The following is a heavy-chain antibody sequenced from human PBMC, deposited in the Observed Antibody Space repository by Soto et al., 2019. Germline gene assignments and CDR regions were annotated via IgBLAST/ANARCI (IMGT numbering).Heavy chain of an antibody. D-gene: IGHD3-10*01. CDR2: ISAYNGNT. V-gene: IGHV1-18*04. CDR3: ARVPYLRNYFDY. Sequence: SVKVSCNASGYTFTSYGISWVRQAPGQGLEWMGWISAYNGNTNYAQKLQGRVTMTTDTSTSTAYMELRSLRSDDTAVYYCARVPYLRNYFDYWGQGTLVTVSS. CDR1: GYTFTSYG. J-gene: IGHJ4*02.